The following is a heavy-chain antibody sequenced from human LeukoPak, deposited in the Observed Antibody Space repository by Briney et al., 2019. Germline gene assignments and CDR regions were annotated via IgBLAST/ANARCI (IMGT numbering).Heavy chain of an antibody. J-gene: IGHJ6*02. V-gene: IGHV4-59*05. CDR2: IDYSGST. CDR3: ARRTPPYYYGMDV. D-gene: IGHD2-15*01. CDR1: GGSISLYY. Sequence: NASETLSLTCTVSGGSISLYYWSWIRQPPGKGLEWIGSIDYSGSTYYNPSLKSRVTISVDTSKNQFSLRLSSVTAADTAFYYCARRTPPYYYGMDVWGQGTTVTVSS.